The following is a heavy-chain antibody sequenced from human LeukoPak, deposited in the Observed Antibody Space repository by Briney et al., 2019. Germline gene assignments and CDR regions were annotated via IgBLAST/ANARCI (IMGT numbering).Heavy chain of an antibody. CDR3: AKSLLWRFDP. CDR2: IKQDETEK. D-gene: IGHD2-21*01. J-gene: IGHJ5*02. Sequence: AGGSLRLSCTASGFTFSNFWMGWVRQAPGKGLGWVANIKQDETEKFYLGSVKGRFTISRDNSKNTLYLQMNSLRAEDTAVYYCAKSLLWRFDPWGQGTLVTVSS. V-gene: IGHV3-7*03. CDR1: GFTFSNFW.